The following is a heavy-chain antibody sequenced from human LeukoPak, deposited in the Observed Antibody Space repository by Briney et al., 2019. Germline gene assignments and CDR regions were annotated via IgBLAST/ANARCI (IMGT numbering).Heavy chain of an antibody. CDR2: IYSGGST. Sequence: GGSLRLSCAASGFTVSSNYMSWVRQAPGKGLEWVSVIYSGGSTYYADSVKGRFTISRDNSKNTLYLQMNSLRAEDTAVYYCARDLLTGPRDYWGQGTLVTVSS. J-gene: IGHJ4*02. CDR1: GFTVSSNY. CDR3: ARDLLTGPRDY. D-gene: IGHD3-9*01. V-gene: IGHV3-53*01.